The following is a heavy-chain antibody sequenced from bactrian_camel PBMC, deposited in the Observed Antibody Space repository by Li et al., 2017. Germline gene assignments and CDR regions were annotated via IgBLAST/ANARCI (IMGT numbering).Heavy chain of an antibody. V-gene: IGHV3S1*01. D-gene: IGHD6*01. CDR1: TYIYSRVC. J-gene: IGHJ4*01. CDR3: AAKSPGGGWYSPGSYNY. CDR2: IYTRDGTA. Sequence: HVQLVESGGGSVQAGGSLRLSCAASTYIYSRVCMGWFRQAPGKEREGVAAIYTRDGTAHYADSVKGCFTISHDNANDTTFLQMNSLMPEDSAMYYCAAKSPGGGWYSPGSYNYWGQGTQVTVS.